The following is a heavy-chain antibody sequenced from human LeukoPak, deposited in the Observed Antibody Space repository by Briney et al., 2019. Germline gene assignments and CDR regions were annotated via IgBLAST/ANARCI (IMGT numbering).Heavy chain of an antibody. CDR3: AREGVTTDEKTTKTFDY. D-gene: IGHD4-11*01. J-gene: IGHJ4*02. V-gene: IGHV4-59*12. Sequence: SETLSLTCTVSGGSISSYYWSWIRQPPGKGLEWIGYIYYSGSTNYNPSLKSRVTISVDTSKNQFSLKLSSVTAADTAVYYCAREGVTTDEKTTKTFDYWGQGTLVTVSS. CDR1: GGSISSYY. CDR2: IYYSGST.